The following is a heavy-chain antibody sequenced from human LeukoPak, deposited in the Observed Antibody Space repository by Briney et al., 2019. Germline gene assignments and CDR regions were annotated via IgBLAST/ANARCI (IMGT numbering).Heavy chain of an antibody. Sequence: ASVKVSCKASGYTFTSYDINWVRQATGQGLEWMGWMNPNSGNTGYAQKFQGRVTITRNTSISTAYMELTRLRSDGAAVYYCAREEKYYYDSSGYLDWGQGTLVTVSS. D-gene: IGHD3-22*01. V-gene: IGHV1-8*03. CDR3: AREEKYYYDSSGYLD. J-gene: IGHJ4*02. CDR2: MNPNSGNT. CDR1: GYTFTSYD.